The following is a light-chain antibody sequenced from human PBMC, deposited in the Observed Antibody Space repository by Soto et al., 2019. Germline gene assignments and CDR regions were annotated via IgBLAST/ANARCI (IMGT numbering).Light chain of an antibody. Sequence: DIQMTQSPFSVSASVGDRVTITCRASQTISGWLAWYQQKPGKAPRLLIYAASSLQSGVPSRFSGSGSGTNFTLSISSLQPEDFAIYFCQQANSFPPTFGQGTKLEIK. CDR3: QQANSFPPT. CDR2: AAS. J-gene: IGKJ2*01. CDR1: QTISGW. V-gene: IGKV1-12*01.